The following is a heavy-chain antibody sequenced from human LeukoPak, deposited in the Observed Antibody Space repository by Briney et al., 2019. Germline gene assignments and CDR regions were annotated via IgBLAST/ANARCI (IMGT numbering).Heavy chain of an antibody. J-gene: IGHJ3*02. CDR2: IYYSGST. D-gene: IGHD3-22*01. Sequence: SETLSLTCTVSGGSISSGDYYWSWIRQPPGKGLEWIGYIYYSGSTYYNPSLKSRVTISVDTSKNPFSLKLSSVTAADTAVYYCASFYYDSSGFAFDIWGQGTMVTVSS. V-gene: IGHV4-30-4*01. CDR3: ASFYYDSSGFAFDI. CDR1: GGSISSGDYY.